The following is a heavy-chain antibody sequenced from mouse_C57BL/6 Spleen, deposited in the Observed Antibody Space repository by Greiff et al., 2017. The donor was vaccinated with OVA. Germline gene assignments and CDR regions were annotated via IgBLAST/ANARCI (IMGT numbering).Heavy chain of an antibody. Sequence: EVQRVESGGGLVKPGGSLKLSCAASGFTFSSYTMSWVRQTPEKRLEWVATISGGGGNTYYPDSVKGRFTISRDNAKNTLYLQMSSLRSEDTALYYCARNGIYYGNYYAMDYWGQGTSVTVSS. J-gene: IGHJ4*01. D-gene: IGHD2-1*01. V-gene: IGHV5-9*01. CDR2: ISGGGGNT. CDR3: ARNGIYYGNYYAMDY. CDR1: GFTFSSYT.